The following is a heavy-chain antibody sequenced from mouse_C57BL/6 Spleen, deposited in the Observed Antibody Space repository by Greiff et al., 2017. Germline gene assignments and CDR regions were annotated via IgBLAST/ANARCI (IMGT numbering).Heavy chain of an antibody. J-gene: IGHJ4*01. Sequence: QVQLQQSGPELVKPGASVKISCKASGYAFSSSWMNWVKQRPGKGLEWIGRIYPGDGDTNYNGKFKGKATLTADKSSSTAYMPLSSLTSEDSAVYFCARRAAQATLYYAMDYWGQGTSVTVSS. CDR2: IYPGDGDT. V-gene: IGHV1-82*01. D-gene: IGHD3-2*02. CDR1: GYAFSSSW. CDR3: ARRAAQATLYYAMDY.